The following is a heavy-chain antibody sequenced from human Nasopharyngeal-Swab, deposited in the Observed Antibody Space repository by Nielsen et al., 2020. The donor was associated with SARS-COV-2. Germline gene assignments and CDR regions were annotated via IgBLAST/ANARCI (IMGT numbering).Heavy chain of an antibody. V-gene: IGHV4-61*01. CDR3: ARGRQYQLLFIFVEDAFDI. D-gene: IGHD2-2*01. Sequence: SETLSLTCTVSGGSVSSGSYYWGWIRQPPGKGLEWIGYIYYSGSTNYNPSLKSRVTISVDTSKNQFSLKLSSVTAADTAVYYCARGRQYQLLFIFVEDAFDIWGQGTVVTVSS. J-gene: IGHJ3*02. CDR1: GGSVSSGSYY. CDR2: IYYSGST.